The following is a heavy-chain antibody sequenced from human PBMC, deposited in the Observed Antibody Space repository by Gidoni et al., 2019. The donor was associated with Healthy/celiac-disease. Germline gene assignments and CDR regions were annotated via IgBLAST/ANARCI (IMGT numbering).Heavy chain of an antibody. CDR3: ARGKGNYYGSGSYATGFDP. CDR2: MNPNSGNT. Sequence: QVQLVQSGAEVKKPGASVKVSCKASGDTFTSYDINWVRQATGQGLEWMGWMNPNSGNTGYAQKFQGRDTMTRNTSISTAYMGLSSLRSEDTAVYYCARGKGNYYGSGSYATGFDPWGQGTLVTVSS. D-gene: IGHD3-10*01. CDR1: GDTFTSYD. V-gene: IGHV1-8*01. J-gene: IGHJ5*02.